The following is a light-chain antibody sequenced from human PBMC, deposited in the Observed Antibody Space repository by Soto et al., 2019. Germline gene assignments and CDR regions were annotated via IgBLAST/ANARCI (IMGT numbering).Light chain of an antibody. V-gene: IGKV3-11*01. Sequence: IVLTQSPGTLSLCPGERATLSFWASQSVSNNLAWYQQKPGQAPRLLLYGASTRATGVPARFSGSGSGTDFTLTISSLEPEDFAVYYCQQRSNWPITFGQGTRLEIK. CDR1: QSVSNN. J-gene: IGKJ5*01. CDR2: GAS. CDR3: QQRSNWPIT.